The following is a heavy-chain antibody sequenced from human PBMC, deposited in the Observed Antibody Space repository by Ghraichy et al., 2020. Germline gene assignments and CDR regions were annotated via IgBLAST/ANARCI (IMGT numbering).Heavy chain of an antibody. CDR2: TYYRSKWYN. CDR1: GDSVSSNSGA. CDR3: ARDSSVGDGRNPCFDF. V-gene: IGHV6-1*01. J-gene: IGHJ4*02. Sequence: SQTLSLTCAISGDSVSSNSGAWNWIRQSPSRGLEWLGRTYYRSKWYNAYALSVKSRITINPDTSKNQFSLQLNSVTLEDTAVYYCARDSSVGDGRNPCFDFWGQGNLVTVSS. D-gene: IGHD5-24*01.